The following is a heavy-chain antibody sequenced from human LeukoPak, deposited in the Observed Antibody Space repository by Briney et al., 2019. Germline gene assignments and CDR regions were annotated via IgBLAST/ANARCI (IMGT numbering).Heavy chain of an antibody. V-gene: IGHV3-23*01. CDR2: VNADGGNT. D-gene: IGHD1-26*01. CDR1: GFSFSTYS. Sequence: GGSLRLSCTASGFSFSTYSMNWVRQAPGKGLEWVSTVNADGGNTYYADSVKGRFTISRDNSKSTLILQMNSLRVEDTALYYCTKRVKYGGTWDHFADWGQGTLVTVSS. CDR3: TKRVKYGGTWDHFAD. J-gene: IGHJ4*02.